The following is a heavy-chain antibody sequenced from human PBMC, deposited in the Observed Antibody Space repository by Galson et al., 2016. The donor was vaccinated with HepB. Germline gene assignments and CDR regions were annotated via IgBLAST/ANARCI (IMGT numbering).Heavy chain of an antibody. V-gene: IGHV3-7*03. CDR1: GFTFRDYW. D-gene: IGHD3-16*01. Sequence: SLRLSCAASGFTFRDYWMNWVRQAPGKGLEWVAIIKHDGKEKHYAASVTGRFTISRDNGDNSLYLQMHSLRVGDTAVYYCARDVPSDSWGAFDIWGQGTMVTVSS. CDR2: IKHDGKEK. CDR3: ARDVPSDSWGAFDI. J-gene: IGHJ3*02.